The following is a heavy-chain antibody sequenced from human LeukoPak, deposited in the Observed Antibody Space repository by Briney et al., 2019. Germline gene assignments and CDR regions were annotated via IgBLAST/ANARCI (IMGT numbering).Heavy chain of an antibody. CDR2: ISRSGSTK. CDR1: GFTFSDYN. J-gene: IGHJ6*03. Sequence: GGSLRLSCAASGFTFSDYNMRWIRQAPGKGLEWVSSISRSGSTKYYADSVKGRFTISRDNAKNTLYLQMNSLRAEDTAVYYCSSAGKRGYYYYYYMDVWGKGTTVTISS. D-gene: IGHD6-13*01. V-gene: IGHV3-11*04. CDR3: SSAGKRGYYYYYYMDV.